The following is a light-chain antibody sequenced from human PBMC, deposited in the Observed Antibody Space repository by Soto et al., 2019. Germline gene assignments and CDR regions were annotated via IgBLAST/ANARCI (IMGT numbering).Light chain of an antibody. CDR3: QHYDSSTWT. CDR2: GAS. CDR1: QAIRSSF. Sequence: MIVTQSPGAGSLYRMEIGTRCFMVSQAIRSSFLAWFQQTPGQAPRLLIFGASDRATGIPDRFSGSGSGTDFTLTISRLEAEDFAVYYCQHYDSSTWTFGQGTKVDIK. J-gene: IGKJ1*01. V-gene: IGKV3-20*01.